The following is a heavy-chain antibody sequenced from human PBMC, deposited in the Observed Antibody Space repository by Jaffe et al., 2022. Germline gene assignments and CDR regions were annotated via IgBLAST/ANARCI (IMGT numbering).Heavy chain of an antibody. CDR2: ISWNSGSI. V-gene: IGHV3-9*01. Sequence: EVQLVESGGGLVQPGRSLRLSCAASGFTFDDYAMHWVRQAPGKGLEWVSGISWNSGSIGYADSVKGRFTISRDNAKNSLYLQMNSLRAEDTALYYCAKANHNLAARRSYFDYWGQGTLVTVSS. J-gene: IGHJ4*02. D-gene: IGHD6-6*01. CDR1: GFTFDDYA. CDR3: AKANHNLAARRSYFDY.